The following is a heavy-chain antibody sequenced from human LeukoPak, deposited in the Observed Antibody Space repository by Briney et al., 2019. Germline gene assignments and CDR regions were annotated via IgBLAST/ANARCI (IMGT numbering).Heavy chain of an antibody. Sequence: SETLSLTCTVSGGSISSYYWSWIRQPPGKGLEWIGYIYYSGSTNYNPSLKSRVTISVDTSKNQFSPKLSSVTAADTAVYYCARHERAASGYDSIFWTFGYWGQGTLVTVSS. CDR2: IYYSGST. V-gene: IGHV4-59*08. D-gene: IGHD5-12*01. CDR3: ARHERAASGYDSIFWTFGY. J-gene: IGHJ4*02. CDR1: GGSISSYY.